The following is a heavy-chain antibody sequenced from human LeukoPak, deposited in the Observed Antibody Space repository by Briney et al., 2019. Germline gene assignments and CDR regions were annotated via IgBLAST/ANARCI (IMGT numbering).Heavy chain of an antibody. CDR1: GYTFTSYY. V-gene: IGHV1-46*01. CDR2: INPSGGST. CDR3: ARSEGNWYFDL. Sequence: ASVKVSCKASGYTFTSYYMHWVRQAPGQGLERMGIINPSGGSTSYAQKFQGRVTMTRDTSTSTVYMELSSLRSEDTAVYYCARSEGNWYFDLWGRGTLVTVSS. J-gene: IGHJ2*01.